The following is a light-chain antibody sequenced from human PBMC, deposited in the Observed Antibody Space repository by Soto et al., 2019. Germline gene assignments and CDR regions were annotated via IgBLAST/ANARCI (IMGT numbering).Light chain of an antibody. V-gene: IGKV3-20*01. CDR1: QSDSSSY. Sequence: EIVLTQSPGTLSLSPGERATLSCRASQSDSSSYLAWYQQKPGQAPRLLIYAASIRATDIPDRFSGSGSGTDFTLTISRLELEDFAVFYCPQYGSSSITFGQGTRLEIK. CDR2: AAS. J-gene: IGKJ5*01. CDR3: PQYGSSSIT.